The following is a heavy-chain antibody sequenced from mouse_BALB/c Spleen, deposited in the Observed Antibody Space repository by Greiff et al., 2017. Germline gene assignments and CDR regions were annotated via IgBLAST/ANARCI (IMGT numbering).Heavy chain of an antibody. J-gene: IGHJ1*01. V-gene: IGHV1-54*02. CDR3: ARHFLNWYFDV. Sequence: QVQLQQSGAELVRPGTSVKVSCKASGYAFTNYLIEWVKQRPGQGLEWIGEIYPGSGSTYYNEKFKGKATLTADKSSNTAYMQLSSLTSEDSAVYFCARHFLNWYFDVWGAGTTVTVSS. CDR1: GYAFTNYL. CDR2: IYPGSGST.